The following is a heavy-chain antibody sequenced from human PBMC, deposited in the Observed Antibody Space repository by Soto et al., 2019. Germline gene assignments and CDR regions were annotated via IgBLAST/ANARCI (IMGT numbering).Heavy chain of an antibody. CDR3: ARVRRYCSGGSCYSTAEYFQH. CDR2: INPNSGST. Sequence: GASVKVSCKASGYTFTGYDINWVRQATGQGLEWMGWINPNSGSTNYAQKFQGWVTMTRDTSISTAYMELSRLRSDDTAVYYCARVRRYCSGGSCYSTAEYFQHWGQGTLVTVSS. CDR1: GYTFTGYD. J-gene: IGHJ1*01. D-gene: IGHD2-15*01. V-gene: IGHV1-2*04.